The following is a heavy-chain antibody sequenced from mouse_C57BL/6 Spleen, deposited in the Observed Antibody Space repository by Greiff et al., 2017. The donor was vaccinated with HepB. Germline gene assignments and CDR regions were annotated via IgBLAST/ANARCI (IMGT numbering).Heavy chain of an antibody. V-gene: IGHV1-55*01. CDR3: ARRDYYGSRGALAY. D-gene: IGHD1-1*01. CDR1: GYTFTSYW. Sequence: VQLQQSGAELVKPGASVKMSCKASGYTFTSYWITWVKQRPGQGLEWIGDIYPGSGSTNYNEKFKSKATLTVDTSSSTAYMQLSSLTSEDSAVYYWARRDYYGSRGALAYWGQRTLVTVAA. CDR2: IYPGSGST. J-gene: IGHJ3*01.